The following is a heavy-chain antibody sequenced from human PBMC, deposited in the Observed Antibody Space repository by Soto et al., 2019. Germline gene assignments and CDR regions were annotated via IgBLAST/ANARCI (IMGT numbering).Heavy chain of an antibody. V-gene: IGHV2-5*02. J-gene: IGHJ6*03. CDR2: IYWDDDK. D-gene: IGHD4-17*01. CDR3: AHGRNDYGDYIHAYYYYMDV. CDR1: GFSLSTSGVA. Sequence: QITLRESGPTLVNPTQSLTLTCTFSGFSLSTSGVAVGWIRQPPGKALEWLALIYWDDDKRYSPSLKNRLTITKDTSKNLVVLTMTNMDPVDTATYFCAHGRNDYGDYIHAYYYYMDVWGRGTTVTVSS.